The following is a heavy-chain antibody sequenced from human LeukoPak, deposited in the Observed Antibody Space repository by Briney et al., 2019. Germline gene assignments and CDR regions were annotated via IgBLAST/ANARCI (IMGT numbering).Heavy chain of an antibody. Sequence: PGGSLRLSCTGSGFTFADYAVSWVRQAPGRGLEWVGLIRGKAYGGTPDYAASVKDRFIISRDDSKSIGYLQMNSLKAEDAAVYYCTRDRYGGYDYAFWGQGTLVIVSS. CDR3: TRDRYGGYDYAF. CDR1: GFTFADYA. J-gene: IGHJ4*02. V-gene: IGHV3-49*04. D-gene: IGHD5-12*01. CDR2: IRGKAYGGTP.